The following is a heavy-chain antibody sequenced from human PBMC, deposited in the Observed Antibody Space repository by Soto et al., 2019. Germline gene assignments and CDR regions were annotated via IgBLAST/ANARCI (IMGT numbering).Heavy chain of an antibody. CDR1: GGSFSGYY. Sequence: SETLSLTCAVYGGSFSGYYWSWIRQPPGKGLEWIGEINHSGSTNYNPSLKSRVTISVDTSKNQFSLKLSSVTAADTAVYYCARGRGYYDRSGYGMDVWGQGTTVTAP. V-gene: IGHV4-34*01. D-gene: IGHD3-22*01. CDR3: ARGRGYYDRSGYGMDV. J-gene: IGHJ6*02. CDR2: INHSGST.